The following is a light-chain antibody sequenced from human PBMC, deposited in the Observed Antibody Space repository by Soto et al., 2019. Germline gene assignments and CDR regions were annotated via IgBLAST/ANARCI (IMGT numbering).Light chain of an antibody. V-gene: IGKV1-5*03. CDR2: KAS. J-gene: IGKJ4*01. Sequence: DIQMTQSPSTLSPSVGDRVTITCRASQSISSWLAWYQQKPGKAPKLLIYKASSLESGVPSRFSGSGSGKEFTLTISSLQPDYFATYYCQQYNSYSLTFGGGTKVEIK. CDR3: QQYNSYSLT. CDR1: QSISSW.